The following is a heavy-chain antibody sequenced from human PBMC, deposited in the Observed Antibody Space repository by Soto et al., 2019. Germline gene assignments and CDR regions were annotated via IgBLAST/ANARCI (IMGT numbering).Heavy chain of an antibody. CDR1: GGSISSYY. Sequence: QVQLQESGPGLVKPSETLSLTCTVSGGSISSYYWSWIRQPPGKGLEWIGYIYYSGSTNYNPSLKLRVTISVDTSKNQFSLKLSSVTAADTAVYYCARFTWYFDLWGRGTLVTVSS. CDR3: ARFTWYFDL. V-gene: IGHV4-59*08. J-gene: IGHJ2*01. CDR2: IYYSGST.